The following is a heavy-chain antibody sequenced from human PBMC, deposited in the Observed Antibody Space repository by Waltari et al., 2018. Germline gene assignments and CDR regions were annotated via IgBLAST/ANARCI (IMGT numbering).Heavy chain of an antibody. J-gene: IGHJ4*02. CDR1: GFAFSVHF. Sequence: QVQLVESGGALVTPGASLRLSCAASGFAFSVHFLGWIRQTPGKKLEWISYISGSGDIIWYVDSVRGRFSISRDNAMNSLYLQMNSLGVEDTAVYFCVRVESSMVTYWGQGTLVAVSS. CDR3: VRVESSMVTY. V-gene: IGHV3-11*04. D-gene: IGHD5-18*01. CDR2: ISGSGDII.